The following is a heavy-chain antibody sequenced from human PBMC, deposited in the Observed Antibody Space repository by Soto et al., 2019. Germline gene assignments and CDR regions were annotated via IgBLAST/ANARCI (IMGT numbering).Heavy chain of an antibody. CDR1: GLTFSNAW. CDR2: IKSKTDGGTT. J-gene: IGHJ4*02. Sequence: GGSLRLSCAASGLTFSNAWMSWVRQAPGKGLEWVGRIKSKTDGGTTDYAAPVKGRFTISRDDSKNTLYLQMNSLKTEDTAVYYCTTDPGADYYDFWSGAGYYFDYWGQGTLVTVSS. CDR3: TTDPGADYYDFWSGAGYYFDY. V-gene: IGHV3-15*01. D-gene: IGHD3-3*01.